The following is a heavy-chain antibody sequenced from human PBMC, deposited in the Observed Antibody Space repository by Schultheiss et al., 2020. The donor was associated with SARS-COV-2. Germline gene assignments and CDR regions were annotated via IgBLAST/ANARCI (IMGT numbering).Heavy chain of an antibody. CDR1: GGSISSGGYY. D-gene: IGHD1-26*01. CDR2: IYYSGST. V-gene: IGHV4-31*03. J-gene: IGHJ4*02. CDR3: AREGGSYCLDY. Sequence: SETLSLTCTVSGGSISSGGYYWSWIRQHPGKGLEWIGYIYYSGSTYYNPSLKSRVTISVDTSKNQFSLKLSSVTAEDTAVYYCAREGGSYCLDYWGQGTLVTVSS.